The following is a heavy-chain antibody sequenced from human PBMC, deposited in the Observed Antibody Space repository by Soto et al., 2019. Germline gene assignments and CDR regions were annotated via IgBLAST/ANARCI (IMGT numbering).Heavy chain of an antibody. CDR1: GGSMSSSSYC. CDR3: ARHRARNWFDP. D-gene: IGHD6-6*01. V-gene: IGHV4-39*01. J-gene: IGHJ5*02. Sequence: SETLSLTCIVSGGSMSSSSYCWGWIRQPRGKGLEGMVSIYYSVSTYYNPSLKTRVTISLATSKYQFSLKLSSVTAADTAVFSCARHRARNWFDPWGQGTLVTVSS. CDR2: IYYSVST.